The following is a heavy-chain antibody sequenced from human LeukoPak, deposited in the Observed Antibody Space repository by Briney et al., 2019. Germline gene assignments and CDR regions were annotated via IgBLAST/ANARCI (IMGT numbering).Heavy chain of an antibody. Sequence: GESLKISCKASGYSFTTYWIGWVRQTPGKGLEWMGTFYPGDSDTRYNPSFQGQVTVSADESVTTAHLQWSSLKASDTAMYYCARAYGDLLFMDVWGQGTTVTVSS. D-gene: IGHD4/OR15-4a*01. CDR3: ARAYGDLLFMDV. CDR1: GYSFTTYW. J-gene: IGHJ6*02. CDR2: FYPGDSDT. V-gene: IGHV5-51*01.